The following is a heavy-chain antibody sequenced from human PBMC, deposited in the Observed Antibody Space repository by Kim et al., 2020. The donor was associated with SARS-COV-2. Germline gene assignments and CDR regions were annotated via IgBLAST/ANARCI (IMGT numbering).Heavy chain of an antibody. CDR2: INHSGST. V-gene: IGHV4-34*01. Sequence: SETLSLTCAVYGGSFSGYYWSWIRQPPGKGLEWIGEINHSGSTNYNPSLKSRVTISVDTSKNQFSLKLSSVTAADTAVYYCARSGVVPAAPEDYLGQGTLVTVSS. D-gene: IGHD2-2*01. CDR1: GGSFSGYY. J-gene: IGHJ4*02. CDR3: ARSGVVPAAPEDY.